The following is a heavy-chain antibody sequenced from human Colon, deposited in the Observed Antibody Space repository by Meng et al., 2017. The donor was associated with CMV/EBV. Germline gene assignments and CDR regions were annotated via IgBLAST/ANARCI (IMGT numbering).Heavy chain of an antibody. CDR2: FTVTGGGKS. D-gene: IGHD1-26*01. J-gene: IGHJ4*02. Sequence: SGFTLRTYAMTWIRQGPGKGLEWVSSFTVTGGGKSYYDDSVKGRFTISRDNSKNPLYLQMNSLRVEDTAIYYCARSLFSGVSLSLGYWGQGTLVTVSS. V-gene: IGHV3-23*01. CDR3: ARSLFSGVSLSLGY. CDR1: GFTLRTYA.